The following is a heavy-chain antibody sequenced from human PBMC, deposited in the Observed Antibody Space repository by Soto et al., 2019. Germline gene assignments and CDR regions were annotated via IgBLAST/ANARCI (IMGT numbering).Heavy chain of an antibody. D-gene: IGHD3-10*01. Sequence: VQLVESGGGLVQPGGSLRVSCAASGFTFNTYEMNWVRQAPGKGLEWVSYISSSGSTTYYADSVKGRITISRDNAKNSMSLKLNSLGAEDTAIYYCATSSGGGGAFDFWGQGTMVTVSS. V-gene: IGHV3-48*03. CDR2: ISSSGSTT. CDR1: GFTFNTYE. CDR3: ATSSGGGGAFDF. J-gene: IGHJ3*01.